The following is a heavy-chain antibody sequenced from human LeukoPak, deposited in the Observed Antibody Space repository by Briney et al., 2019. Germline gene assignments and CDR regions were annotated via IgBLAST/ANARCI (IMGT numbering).Heavy chain of an antibody. CDR1: GGSISSYY. CDR2: IYTSGST. V-gene: IGHV4-4*07. CDR3: ARHGGYCSSTSCYGEGNWFDP. D-gene: IGHD2-2*01. Sequence: SETLSLTCTVSGGSISSYYWSWIRQPAGKGLEWIGRIYTSGSTNYNPSLKSRVTISVDTSKNQFSLKLSSVTAADTAVYYCARHGGYCSSTSCYGEGNWFDPWGQGTLVTVSS. J-gene: IGHJ5*02.